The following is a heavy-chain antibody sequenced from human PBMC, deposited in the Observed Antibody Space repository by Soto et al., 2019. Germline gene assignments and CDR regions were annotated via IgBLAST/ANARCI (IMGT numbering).Heavy chain of an antibody. CDR2: IKSKSDGATT. D-gene: IGHD3-3*01. CDR1: GFTFSNAL. V-gene: IGHV3-15*01. Sequence: EVQLVESGGGLVKPGGSLRLSCAASGFTFSNALMTWVRQAAGKGLEWVGRIKSKSDGATTDYAAPVRGRFIISRDDSKKTLYLQMNSLKTEDTAVYYCTTGLTIFGVVIDPWGQGTLVTVSS. CDR3: TTGLTIFGVVIDP. J-gene: IGHJ5*02.